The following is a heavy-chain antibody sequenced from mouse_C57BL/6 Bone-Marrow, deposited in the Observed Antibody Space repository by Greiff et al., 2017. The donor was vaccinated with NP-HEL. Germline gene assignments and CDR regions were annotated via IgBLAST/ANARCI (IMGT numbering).Heavy chain of an antibody. Sequence: QVQLQQPGAELVMPGASVKLSCKASGYTFTSYWVHWVKQRPGQGLEWIGEIDPSDSYTNYNQKFKGKSTLTVDKSSSTAYMQLSSLTSEDSAVYYCARNDYDASYAMDYWGQGTSVTVSS. CDR2: IDPSDSYT. D-gene: IGHD2-4*01. J-gene: IGHJ4*01. CDR3: ARNDYDASYAMDY. CDR1: GYTFTSYW. V-gene: IGHV1-69*01.